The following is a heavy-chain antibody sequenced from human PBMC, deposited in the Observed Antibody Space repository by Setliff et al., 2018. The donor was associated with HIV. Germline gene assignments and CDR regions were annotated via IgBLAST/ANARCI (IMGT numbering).Heavy chain of an antibody. V-gene: IGHV1-46*01. Sequence: GASVKVSCKASGYTFTSYYMHWVRQAPGQGLEWMGIINPSGGSTSYAQKFQGRVTRTRDTSTSTVYMELSSLRSEDTAVYYCARTYYNFWSGDYYYYGMDVWGQGTTVTVSS. CDR1: GYTFTSYY. J-gene: IGHJ6*02. D-gene: IGHD3-3*01. CDR2: INPSGGST. CDR3: ARTYYNFWSGDYYYYGMDV.